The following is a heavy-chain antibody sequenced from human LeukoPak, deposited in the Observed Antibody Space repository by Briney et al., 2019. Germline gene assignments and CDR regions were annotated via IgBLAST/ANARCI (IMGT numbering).Heavy chain of an antibody. J-gene: IGHJ4*02. V-gene: IGHV1-18*01. CDR2: ISGYNGNT. CDR3: ARDLGITMVRGAVEY. D-gene: IGHD3-10*01. CDR1: GYTFTSYG. Sequence: ASVKVSCKASGYTFTSYGISWVRQAPGQGLEWMGWISGYNGNTNYAQKVQGRVTMTTDTSTSTAYMELRSLRPDDTAVYYCARDLGITMVRGAVEYWGQGTLVTVSS.